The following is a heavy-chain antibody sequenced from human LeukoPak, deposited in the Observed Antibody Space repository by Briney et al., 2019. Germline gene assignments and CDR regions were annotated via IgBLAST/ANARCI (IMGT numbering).Heavy chain of an antibody. V-gene: IGHV3-11*01. Sequence: GGSLRLSCAASGFTFSDYYMAWIRQAPGKGLEWVSYIGNSGSTIFYADSVKGRFTISRDNAKNSLHLEMNSLRAEDTAIYYCARQHITPHALGYWGQGTLVTVSS. J-gene: IGHJ4*02. CDR1: GFTFSDYY. D-gene: IGHD2-21*01. CDR3: ARQHITPHALGY. CDR2: IGNSGSTI.